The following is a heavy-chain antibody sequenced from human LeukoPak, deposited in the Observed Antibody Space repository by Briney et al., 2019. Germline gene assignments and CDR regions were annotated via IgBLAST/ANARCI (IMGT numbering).Heavy chain of an antibody. CDR2: IYYSGSK. CDR3: ARFGSYFEY. CDR1: GGSINSYY. Sequence: PSETLSLTCTVSGGSINSYYWSWIRQPPGKRLEWIGHIYYSGSKKNNPSLKSRVTMTVDTSKSQFSLKLTSVTAADTAMYFCARFGSYFEYWGQGILVTVSS. V-gene: IGHV4-59*12. D-gene: IGHD3-10*01. J-gene: IGHJ4*02.